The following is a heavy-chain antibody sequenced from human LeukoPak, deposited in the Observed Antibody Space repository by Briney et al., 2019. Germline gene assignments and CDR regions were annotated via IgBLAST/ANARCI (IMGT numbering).Heavy chain of an antibody. Sequence: ASVKVSCKASGYTFTSYDINWVRQATGQGLEWMGWMNPNSGNTGYAQKFQGRVTMTRNTSISTAYMELSSLRSEDTAVYYCARGRAKYSSSPHYYMDVWGKGTTVTVSS. V-gene: IGHV1-8*01. CDR3: ARGRAKYSSSPHYYMDV. CDR1: GYTFTSYD. CDR2: MNPNSGNT. J-gene: IGHJ6*03. D-gene: IGHD6-6*01.